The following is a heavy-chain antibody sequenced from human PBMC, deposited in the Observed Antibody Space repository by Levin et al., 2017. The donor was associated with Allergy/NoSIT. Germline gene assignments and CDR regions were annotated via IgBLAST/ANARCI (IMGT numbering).Heavy chain of an antibody. V-gene: IGHV3-11*03. D-gene: IGHD6-13*01. CDR1: GFTFSDYY. J-gene: IGHJ4*02. Sequence: SCAASGFTFSDYYMSWIRQAPGKGLEWVSYISSSSSYTNYADSVKGRFTISRDNAKNSLYLQMNSLRAEDTAVYYCASSAAAGREDYFDYWGQGTLVTVSS. CDR3: ASSAAAGREDYFDY. CDR2: ISSSSSYT.